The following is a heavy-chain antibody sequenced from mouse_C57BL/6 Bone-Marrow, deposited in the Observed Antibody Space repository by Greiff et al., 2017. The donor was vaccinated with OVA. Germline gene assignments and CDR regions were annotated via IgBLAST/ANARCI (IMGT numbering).Heavy chain of an antibody. J-gene: IGHJ2*01. CDR2: INPGSGGT. Sequence: QVQLQQSGAELVRPGTSVTVSCKASGYAFTNYLIEWVKQRPGQGLEWIGVINPGSGGTNYNEKFKGKATLTADKSSSTAYMQLSTLTSEDSAVYFCSRYGLYYFDYWGQGTTLTVSS. V-gene: IGHV1-54*01. D-gene: IGHD6-1*01. CDR1: GYAFTNYL. CDR3: SRYGLYYFDY.